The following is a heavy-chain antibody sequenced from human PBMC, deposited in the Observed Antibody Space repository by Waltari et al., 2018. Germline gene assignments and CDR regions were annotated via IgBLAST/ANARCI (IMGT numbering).Heavy chain of an antibody. CDR3: AKDRWFDP. CDR2: IRYDGSNK. J-gene: IGHJ5*02. V-gene: IGHV3-30*02. CDR1: GFTLSSNG. Sequence: QVQLVESGGGGVQPGGSRRLAWSASGFTLSSNGMTWVRQAPGKGLEWVAFIRYDGSNKYYADSVKGRFTISRDNSKNTLYLQMNSLRAEDTAVYYCAKDRWFDPWGQGTLVTVSS.